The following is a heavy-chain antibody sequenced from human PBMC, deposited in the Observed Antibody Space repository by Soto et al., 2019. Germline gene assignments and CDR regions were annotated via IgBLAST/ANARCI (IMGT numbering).Heavy chain of an antibody. CDR2: TYYRSKWDN. CDR1: GDSVSSNRAA. Sequence: PSQTLSLTCAISGDSVSSNRAAWNWIRQSPSRGLEWLGRTYYRSKWDNDYAVSVKSRIAINADTSKNQFSLQLNSVTPEDTAVYYCAREGNIFLPAQPYYYYYGFDVRGQVNSVPASS. D-gene: IGHD3-3*02. CDR3: AREGNIFLPAQPYYYYYGFDV. V-gene: IGHV6-1*01. J-gene: IGHJ6*02.